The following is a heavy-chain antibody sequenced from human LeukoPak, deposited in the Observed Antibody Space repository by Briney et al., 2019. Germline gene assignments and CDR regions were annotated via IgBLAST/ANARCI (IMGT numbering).Heavy chain of an antibody. Sequence: PGGSLRLSCAASGFTFSSYWMSWVRQAPGKGLEWVANIKQDGSEKYYVDSVKGRFTISRDNSKNTLYLQMNSLRAEDTAVYYCARDFGSYYAAAAYYFDYWGQGTLVTVSS. V-gene: IGHV3-7*01. CDR1: GFTFSSYW. J-gene: IGHJ4*02. CDR2: IKQDGSEK. CDR3: ARDFGSYYAAAAYYFDY. D-gene: IGHD1-26*01.